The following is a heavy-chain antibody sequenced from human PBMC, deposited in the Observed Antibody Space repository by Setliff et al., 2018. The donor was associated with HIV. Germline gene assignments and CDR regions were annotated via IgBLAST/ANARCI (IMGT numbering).Heavy chain of an antibody. CDR2: IQYDESNK. CDR1: GLTFSRYG. CDR3: AKGPDFGLGFDH. V-gene: IGHV3-30*02. Sequence: GGSLRLSCAVSGLTFSRYGFHWVRQVPGKGLGWVTFIQYDESNKYYGDSVRGRFTISRDNSKNTVYLQMNSLRGDDTAVYYCAKGPDFGLGFDHWGQGTLVTVSS. D-gene: IGHD3-10*01. J-gene: IGHJ4*02.